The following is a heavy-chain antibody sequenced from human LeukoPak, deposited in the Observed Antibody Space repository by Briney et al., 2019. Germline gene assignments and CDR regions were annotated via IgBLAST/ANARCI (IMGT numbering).Heavy chain of an antibody. Sequence: PGGSLRLSCAASGFTFSNAWMSWVRQAPGKGLEWVSVISGSSGSLYYTDSVKGRFTISRDNSKNTLYLQMNSLRAEDTAEYYCAKEVSDGMDVWGQGTTVTVSS. CDR3: AKEVSDGMDV. D-gene: IGHD2-8*01. J-gene: IGHJ6*02. V-gene: IGHV3-23*01. CDR1: GFTFSNAW. CDR2: ISGSSGSL.